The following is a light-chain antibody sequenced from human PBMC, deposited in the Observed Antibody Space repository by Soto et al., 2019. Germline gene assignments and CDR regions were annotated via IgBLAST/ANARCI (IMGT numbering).Light chain of an antibody. V-gene: IGKV3-20*01. Sequence: EIVLTQSPGTLSLSPGERATLSCRASQSVSSSYLAWYQQKPGQAPRLLIYGASSRATGIPDRFSGSGSGTDFTLTISRLEPEDFAVYYCQQYGSSTETFGQGNKVEIK. CDR2: GAS. CDR1: QSVSSSY. CDR3: QQYGSSTET. J-gene: IGKJ1*01.